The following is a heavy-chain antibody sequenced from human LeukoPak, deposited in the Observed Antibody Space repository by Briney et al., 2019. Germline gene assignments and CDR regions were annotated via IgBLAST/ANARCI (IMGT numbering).Heavy chain of an antibody. Sequence: GGSLRLSCEASGFTFSNYWMTWVRQVPGKGLEWVANIKQDGSQKYYVDSVKGRFTISRDNAKNSLYLQMNSLRAEDTAIYYCTRDFSSGDWGQGTRVTVSS. CDR3: TRDFSSGD. CDR1: GFTFSNYW. J-gene: IGHJ4*02. D-gene: IGHD3-3*01. V-gene: IGHV3-7*01. CDR2: IKQDGSQK.